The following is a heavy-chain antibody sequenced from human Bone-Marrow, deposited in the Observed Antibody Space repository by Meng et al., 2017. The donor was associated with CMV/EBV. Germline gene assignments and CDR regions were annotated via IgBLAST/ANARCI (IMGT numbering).Heavy chain of an antibody. CDR3: ARDGIGGNAFDI. D-gene: IGHD3-10*01. Sequence: SVKVSCKASGGTFSSYAISWVRQAPGQGLEWMGGIIPILGIANYAQKFQGRVTITADKSTSTAYMELSSLRSEDTAVYYCARDGIGGNAFDIWGQGTMVTVSS. J-gene: IGHJ3*02. V-gene: IGHV1-69*10. CDR1: GGTFSSYA. CDR2: IIPILGIA.